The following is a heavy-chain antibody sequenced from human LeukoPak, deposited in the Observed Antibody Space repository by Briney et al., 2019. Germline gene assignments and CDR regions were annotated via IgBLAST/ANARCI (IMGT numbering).Heavy chain of an antibody. CDR3: AKVQRYSSSWYLDY. CDR1: GFPFSSYA. D-gene: IGHD6-13*01. Sequence: QPGGSLGLSCAASGFPFSSYAMSWVRQAPGKGLEWVSAISGSGGSTYYADSVKGRFTISRDNSKNTLYLQMNSLRAEDTAVYYCAKVQRYSSSWYLDYWGQGTLVTVSS. J-gene: IGHJ4*02. V-gene: IGHV3-23*01. CDR2: ISGSGGST.